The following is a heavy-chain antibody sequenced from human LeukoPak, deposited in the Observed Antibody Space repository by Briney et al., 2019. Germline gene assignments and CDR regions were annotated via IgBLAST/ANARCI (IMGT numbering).Heavy chain of an antibody. CDR3: ARLDDLSWAGPSLGLVY. CDR1: GGSISSSSYY. D-gene: IGHD6-13*01. CDR2: IYYSGST. Sequence: TASETLSLTCTVSGGSISSSSYYWGWIRQPPGKGLEWIGSIYYSGSTYYNPSLKSRVTISVDTSKNQFSLKLSSVTAADTAVYYCARLDDLSWAGPSLGLVYWGQGTLVTVSS. J-gene: IGHJ4*02. V-gene: IGHV4-39*01.